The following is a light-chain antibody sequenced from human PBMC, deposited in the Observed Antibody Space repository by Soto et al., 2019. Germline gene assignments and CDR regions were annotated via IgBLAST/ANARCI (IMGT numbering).Light chain of an antibody. CDR2: DVT. CDR3: SSYTITTSYV. V-gene: IGLV2-14*01. CDR1: TNDVGLYNY. Sequence: QSVLTQPASVSGSPGQSITSSCTGTTNDVGLYNYVSWYQRHPGKAPKLMIYDVTNRPSGVSYRFSGSKSGNTASLTISGLQVEDEAEYYCSSYTITTSYVFGTGTKVTVL. J-gene: IGLJ1*01.